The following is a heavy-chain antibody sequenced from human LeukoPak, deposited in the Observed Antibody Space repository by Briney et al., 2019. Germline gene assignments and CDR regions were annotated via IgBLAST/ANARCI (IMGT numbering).Heavy chain of an antibody. D-gene: IGHD4-11*01. CDR2: YYYSGSN. CDR1: GVSVSSGSYY. V-gene: IGHV4-61*01. J-gene: IGHJ6*04. Sequence: SETLSLTCTVSGVSVSSGSYYWSWLRPPPGKGLEWIGYYYYSGSNNYNPSLKSRVTISVDTSKNQFSLKLSSVTAAATAVYYCARDTRYQTVTTGNGGYYYGMDVWGKGTTVTVSS. CDR3: ARDTRYQTVTTGNGGYYYGMDV.